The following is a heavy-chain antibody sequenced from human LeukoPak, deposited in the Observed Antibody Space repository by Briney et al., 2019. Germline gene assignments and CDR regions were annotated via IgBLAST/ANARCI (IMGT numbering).Heavy chain of an antibody. J-gene: IGHJ4*02. CDR3: ARAHPAWYYFDY. D-gene: IGHD2-8*02. Sequence: GGSLRLSCAASGFTVSSNYMSWVRQAPGKGLEWVSAIYSGGSTYYADSVKGRFTISRDNSKNTLYLQMNSLRAEDTAVYYCARAHPAWYYFDYWGQGTLVTVSS. CDR2: IYSGGST. CDR1: GFTVSSNY. V-gene: IGHV3-66*01.